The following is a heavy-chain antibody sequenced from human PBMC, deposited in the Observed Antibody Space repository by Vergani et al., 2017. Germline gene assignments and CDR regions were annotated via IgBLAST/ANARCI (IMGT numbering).Heavy chain of an antibody. Sequence: QVQLQQWGAGLLKPSETLSLTCAVYGGSFSGYYWSWIRQPPGKGLEWTGEINHSGSTNYNPSLKSRVTISVDTSKNQFSLKLSSVTAADTAVYYCARVRITMVRGVILHYYYGMDVWGQGTTVTVSS. D-gene: IGHD3-10*01. V-gene: IGHV4-34*01. J-gene: IGHJ6*02. CDR2: INHSGST. CDR3: ARVRITMVRGVILHYYYGMDV. CDR1: GGSFSGYY.